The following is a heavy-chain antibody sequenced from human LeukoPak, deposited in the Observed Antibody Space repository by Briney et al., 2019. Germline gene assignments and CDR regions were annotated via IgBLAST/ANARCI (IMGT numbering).Heavy chain of an antibody. CDR2: IWYDGSNK. V-gene: IGHV3-33*01. CDR3: ARGRVVVVNYYFDY. Sequence: GGSLRLSCAASGFTFSSYDMHWVRQAPGKGLEWVAVIWYDGSNKYYADSVKGRFTISRDNSKNTLYLQMNSLRAEDTAVYYCARGRVVVVNYYFDYWGQGTLVTVSS. CDR1: GFTFSSYD. J-gene: IGHJ4*02. D-gene: IGHD2-15*01.